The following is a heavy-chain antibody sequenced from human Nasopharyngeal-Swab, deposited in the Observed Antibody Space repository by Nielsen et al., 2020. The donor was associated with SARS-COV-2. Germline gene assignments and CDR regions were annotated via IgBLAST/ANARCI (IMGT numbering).Heavy chain of an antibody. D-gene: IGHD2-2*01. CDR1: GFTFSSYS. CDR2: ISSSSSYI. V-gene: IGHV3-21*01. J-gene: IGHJ4*02. CDR3: ARDQGYCSSTSFYEFDY. Sequence: GGSLRLSCAASGFTFSSYSMNWVRQAPGKGLEWVSSISSSSSYIYYADSVKGRFTISRDNAKNSLYLQMNSLRAEDTAVYYCARDQGYCSSTSFYEFDYWGQGTLVTVSS.